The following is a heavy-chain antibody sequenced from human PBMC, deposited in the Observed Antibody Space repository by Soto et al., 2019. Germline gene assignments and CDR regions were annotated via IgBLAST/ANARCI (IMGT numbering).Heavy chain of an antibody. CDR2: IYWDDDK. CDR1: GFSLSTSGVG. Sequence: QITLKESGPTLVKPTQTLTLTCTFSGFSLSTSGVGVGWIRQPPGKALEWLALIYWDDDKRYSPSLKSRLTITKDTSKNQVVLTMTNMDPVDTAAYYCARSYYDILTGPTHNTGYYFDYWGQGTLVTVSS. D-gene: IGHD3-9*01. J-gene: IGHJ4*02. CDR3: ARSYYDILTGPTHNTGYYFDY. V-gene: IGHV2-5*02.